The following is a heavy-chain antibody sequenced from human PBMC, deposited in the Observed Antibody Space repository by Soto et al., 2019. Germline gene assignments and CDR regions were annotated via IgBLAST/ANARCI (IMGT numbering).Heavy chain of an antibody. D-gene: IGHD6-13*01. CDR2: ISGSGGST. V-gene: IGHV3-23*01. J-gene: IGHJ6*02. CDR3: ARDRREYSSSWYDYYYYYGMDV. CDR1: GFTFSSYA. Sequence: GGSLRLSCAASGFTFSSYAMSWVRQAPGKGLEWVSAISGSGGSTYYADSVKGRFTISRDNAKNSLYLQMNSLRAEDTAVYYCARDRREYSSSWYDYYYYYGMDVWGQGTTVTVSS.